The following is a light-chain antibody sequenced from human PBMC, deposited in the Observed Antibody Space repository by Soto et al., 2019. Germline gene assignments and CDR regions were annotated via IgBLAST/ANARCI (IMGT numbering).Light chain of an antibody. J-gene: IGLJ2*01. V-gene: IGLV1-47*01. Sequence: QSVLTQPPSASGTPGQRVTISCSGSTSNIGSNYVYWYQQLPGTAPKLLIYMNNQRPSGVPDRFSGSKSGTSASLAISGLRSEDGADFYCAAWDESLGGRVFGGGTQLTV. CDR3: AAWDESLGGRV. CDR2: MNN. CDR1: TSNIGSNY.